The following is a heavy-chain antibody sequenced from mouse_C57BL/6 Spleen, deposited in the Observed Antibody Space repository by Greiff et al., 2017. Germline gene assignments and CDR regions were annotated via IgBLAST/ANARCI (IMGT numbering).Heavy chain of an antibody. D-gene: IGHD1-1*01. V-gene: IGHV1-59*01. Sequence: QVQLQQPGAELVRPGTSVKLSCKASGYTFTSYWMHWVKQRPGQGLEWIGVIDPSDSYTNYNQKFKGKATLTVDTSSSTAYMQLSSLTSEDSAVYYCARGGHYGSGPYWGQGTLVTVSA. CDR1: GYTFTSYW. J-gene: IGHJ3*01. CDR3: ARGGHYGSGPY. CDR2: IDPSDSYT.